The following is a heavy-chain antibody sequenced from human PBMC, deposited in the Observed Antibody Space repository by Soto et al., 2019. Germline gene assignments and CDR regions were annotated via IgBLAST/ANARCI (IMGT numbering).Heavy chain of an antibody. D-gene: IGHD2-15*01. J-gene: IGHJ6*02. CDR3: AKSGDNGGNLNYYYYGMDV. V-gene: IGHV3-30*18. CDR2: ISYDGSNK. Sequence: GGSLRLSCAASGFTFSSYGMHWVRQAPGKGLEWVAVISYDGSNKYYADSVKGRFTISRDNSKNTLYLQMNSLRAEDTAVYYCAKSGDNGGNLNYYYYGMDVWGQGTTVTVSS. CDR1: GFTFSSYG.